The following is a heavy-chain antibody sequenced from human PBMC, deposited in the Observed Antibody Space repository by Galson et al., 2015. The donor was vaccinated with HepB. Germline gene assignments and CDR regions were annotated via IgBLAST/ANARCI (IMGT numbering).Heavy chain of an antibody. CDR2: INPSGGST. CDR1: GYTFTSSY. CDR3: ARDSNSWSLDF. V-gene: IGHV1-46*01. J-gene: IGHJ4*02. D-gene: IGHD6-13*01. Sequence: SVKVSCKASGYTFTSSYMHWVRQAPGQGLEWMGIINPSGGSTNYAQKFQGRVTMTRDTSTSTVYMELSSLRSEDTAVYYCARDSNSWSLDFWGQGTLVTVSS.